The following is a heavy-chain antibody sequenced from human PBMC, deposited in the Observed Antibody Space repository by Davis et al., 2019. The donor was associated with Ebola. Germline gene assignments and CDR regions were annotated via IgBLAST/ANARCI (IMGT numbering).Heavy chain of an antibody. CDR1: GYTFTDYY. V-gene: IGHV1-2*02. CDR2: INPDNGAT. D-gene: IGHD3-10*01. Sequence: ASVQVSCKASGYTFTDYYMSWVRQAPGQGLEWMGWINPDNGATTYAQKFQGRVTMTRDTSITTAYMELSGLTSDDTAVYFCARVAVTMVRGVPRGNYWCQGILVTVSS. CDR3: ARVAVTMVRGVPRGNY. J-gene: IGHJ4*02.